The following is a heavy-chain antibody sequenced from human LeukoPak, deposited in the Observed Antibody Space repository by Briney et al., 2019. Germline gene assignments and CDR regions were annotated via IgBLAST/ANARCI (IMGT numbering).Heavy chain of an antibody. Sequence: SETLSLTCTVSGGSISSYYWSWIRQPAGKGLEWIGRIYTSGSTDYNPSLKRRVTMSVDTSKSQFSLNLTSVTAADTAVYYCARLEYYYSYYMDVWGKGTTVTVSS. CDR1: GGSISSYY. V-gene: IGHV4-4*07. D-gene: IGHD1-1*01. J-gene: IGHJ6*03. CDR3: ARLEYYYSYYMDV. CDR2: IYTSGST.